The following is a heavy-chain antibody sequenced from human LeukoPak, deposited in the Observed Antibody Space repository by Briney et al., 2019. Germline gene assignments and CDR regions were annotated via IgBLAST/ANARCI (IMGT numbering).Heavy chain of an antibody. CDR2: IYYSGST. D-gene: IGHD5-18*01. Sequence: KTSETLSLTCTVSGGSISSYYWNWIRQPPGKGLEWIGYIYYSGSTNYNPSLKSRVTISVDTSKNQFSLKLSSVTAADTAVYYCARVGGYSYGPGYWYFDLWGRGTLVTVSS. CDR3: ARVGGYSYGPGYWYFDL. J-gene: IGHJ2*01. CDR1: GGSISSYY. V-gene: IGHV4-59*01.